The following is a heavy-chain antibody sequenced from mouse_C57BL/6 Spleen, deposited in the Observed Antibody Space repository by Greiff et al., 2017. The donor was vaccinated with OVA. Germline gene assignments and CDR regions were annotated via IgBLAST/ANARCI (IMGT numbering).Heavy chain of an antibody. CDR1: GYTFTSYG. CDR3: AREEGSSLAWFAY. V-gene: IGHV1-81*01. CDR2: IYPRSGNT. D-gene: IGHD1-1*01. J-gene: IGHJ3*01. Sequence: QVQLKESGAELARPGASVKLSCKASGYTFTSYGISWVKQRTGQGLEWIGEIYPRSGNTYYNEKFKGKATLTADKSSSTAYMELRSLTSEDSAVYFCAREEGSSLAWFAYWGQGTLVTVSA.